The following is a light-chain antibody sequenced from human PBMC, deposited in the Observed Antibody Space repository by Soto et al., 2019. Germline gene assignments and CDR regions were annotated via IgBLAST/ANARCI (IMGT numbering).Light chain of an antibody. CDR1: QSISSY. CDR3: QQSYSTPIT. V-gene: IGKV1-39*01. CDR2: AAS. Sequence: IQMTQSPSSLSASVGDRVTITCRASQSISSYLNWYQQKPGKAPKLLIYAASSLQSGVPSRFSGSGSGTDFTLTISSLQPEDFATYYCQQSYSTPITFGQGTRLETK. J-gene: IGKJ5*01.